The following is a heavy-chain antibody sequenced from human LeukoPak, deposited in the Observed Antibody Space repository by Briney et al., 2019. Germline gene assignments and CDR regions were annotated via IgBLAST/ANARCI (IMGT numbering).Heavy chain of an antibody. CDR1: GFSFTTYW. V-gene: IGHV3-7*01. CDR2: IKQDGSET. Sequence: PGGSLRLSCVASGFSFTTYWMNWVRQAPGKGLEWVAKIKQDGSETYYVDSVKGRFTISRDNAKSSLYLQMNSLRAEDTAVYYCARDGYGSGSSDYWGQGTLVTVSS. J-gene: IGHJ4*02. D-gene: IGHD3-10*01. CDR3: ARDGYGSGSSDY.